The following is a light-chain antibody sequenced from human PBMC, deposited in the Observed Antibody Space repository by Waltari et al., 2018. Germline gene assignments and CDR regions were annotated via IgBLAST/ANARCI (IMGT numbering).Light chain of an antibody. V-gene: IGLV2-23*02. J-gene: IGLJ3*02. Sequence: QSALTQPASVSGSSGQSVTISCTGASSDIGRYDIVSWYQQHPGNAPKLIICDVSKRPSGVFDRFSGSKSGDTASLTISGLQFEDEADYYCCSYAGNYIWVFGGGTRLTVL. CDR2: DVS. CDR1: SSDIGRYDI. CDR3: CSYAGNYIWV.